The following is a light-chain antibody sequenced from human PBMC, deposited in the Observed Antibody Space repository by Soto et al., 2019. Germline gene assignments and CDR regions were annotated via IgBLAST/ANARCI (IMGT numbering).Light chain of an antibody. Sequence: QSVLTQSPSASASLGAXVKLTCTLSSGHSSYAIAWHQQQPEKGPRYLMKLSSDGSHSKGDGIPDRFSGSSSGAERYLTISSLQSEDEADYYCQTWDTGARVVFGGGTKLTVL. CDR1: SGHSSYA. CDR2: LSSDGSH. J-gene: IGLJ2*01. CDR3: QTWDTGARVV. V-gene: IGLV4-69*01.